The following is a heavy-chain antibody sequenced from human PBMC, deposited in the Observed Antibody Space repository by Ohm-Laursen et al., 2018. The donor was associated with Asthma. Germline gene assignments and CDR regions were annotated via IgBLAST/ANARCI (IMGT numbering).Heavy chain of an antibody. J-gene: IGHJ4*02. Sequence: TLSLTCVVSHGSITSGGYFWGWDPQPPGKGREWIGHTYHSGSTYYNPSLKSRVAISVDRSKNQFSLTLSSVTASDTAIYYCARVSSSWFDFWGQGTLVTVSS. CDR2: TYHSGST. V-gene: IGHV4-30-2*01. CDR1: HGSITSGGYF. D-gene: IGHD6-13*01. CDR3: ARVSSSWFDF.